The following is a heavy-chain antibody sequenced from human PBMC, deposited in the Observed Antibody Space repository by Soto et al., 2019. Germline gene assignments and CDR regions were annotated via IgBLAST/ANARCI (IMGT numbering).Heavy chain of an antibody. CDR3: ARGSGYYYHSYGMDV. CDR2: ISSSSSYI. J-gene: IGHJ6*02. CDR1: GFTFISYS. V-gene: IGHV3-21*01. Sequence: PGGSLRLSCAASGFTFISYSMNWVRQAPGKGLEWVSSISSSSSYIYYADSVKGRFTISRDNAKNSLYLQMNSLRAEDTAVYYCARGSGYYYHSYGMDVWGQGTTVTV. D-gene: IGHD3-22*01.